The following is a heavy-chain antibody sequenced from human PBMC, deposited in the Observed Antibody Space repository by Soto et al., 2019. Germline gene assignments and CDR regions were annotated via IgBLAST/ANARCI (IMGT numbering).Heavy chain of an antibody. J-gene: IGHJ3*02. CDR2: IWYDGSNK. CDR3: ARDFLELEANDAFDI. CDR1: GFTFSSYG. Sequence: QVQLVESGGGVVQPGRSLRLSCAASGFTFSSYGMHWVRQAPGKGLEWVAVIWYDGSNKYYADSVKGRFTISRDNSKNTLYLQMNSLRAEDTAVYYCARDFLELEANDAFDIWGQGTMVTVSS. D-gene: IGHD1-7*01. V-gene: IGHV3-33*01.